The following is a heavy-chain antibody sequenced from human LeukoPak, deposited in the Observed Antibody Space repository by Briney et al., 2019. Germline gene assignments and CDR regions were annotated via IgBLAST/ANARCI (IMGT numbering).Heavy chain of an antibody. CDR3: ARGRDSGRYFDY. CDR2: IKQDGNEK. J-gene: IGHJ4*02. Sequence: GGPLRHSCAASGFPFWALWMTWVRQAPGKGLEWVANIKQDGNEKYYVDSVKGRFAISRDNAKSSLFLQLAGLRAEDTAVYYCARGRDSGRYFDYWGQGTLVTVSS. CDR1: GFPFWALW. V-gene: IGHV3-7*01. D-gene: IGHD1-26*01.